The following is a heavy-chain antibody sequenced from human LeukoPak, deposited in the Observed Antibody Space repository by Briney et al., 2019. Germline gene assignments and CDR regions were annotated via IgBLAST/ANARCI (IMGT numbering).Heavy chain of an antibody. D-gene: IGHD3-16*02. J-gene: IGHJ4*02. CDR1: GFTFASYA. CDR2: ISGGGGST. Sequence: GGSLRLSCAASGFTFASYAMSWVRQAPGKGLEWVSAISGGGGSTYYADSVKGRFTISRDNSKNTLYLQMNSLRAEDTAVYYCAKDLKLGDIVPELEYWGQGTRVTVSS. V-gene: IGHV3-23*01. CDR3: AKDLKLGDIVPELEY.